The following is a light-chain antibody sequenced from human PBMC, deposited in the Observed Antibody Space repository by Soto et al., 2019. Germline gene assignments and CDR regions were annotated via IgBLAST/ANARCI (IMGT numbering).Light chain of an antibody. CDR3: LQDYNYPWT. V-gene: IGKV1-5*03. J-gene: IGKJ1*01. CDR1: QNINGW. Sequence: DVQMTQSPTTLSASVGDRVTITCRASQNINGWLAWYQRKPGKAPKLLIHKTSNLESGVPLRFSGSGSGTDFTLTISSLQPEDFATYYCLQDYNYPWTFGQGTKVDIK. CDR2: KTS.